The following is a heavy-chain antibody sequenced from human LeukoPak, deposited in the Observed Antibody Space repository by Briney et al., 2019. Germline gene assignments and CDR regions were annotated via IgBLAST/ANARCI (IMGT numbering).Heavy chain of an antibody. J-gene: IGHJ4*02. CDR1: GFTFSSYA. Sequence: GGSLRLSCAASGFTFSSYAMSWVRRAPGKGLEWVSAISGGGDSTYYADSVKGRFTISRDNSKNTLYLQMNSLRGEDTAVYYCARGCFYDRSPYCPFDYWGQGTLVTVSS. V-gene: IGHV3-23*01. CDR2: ISGGGDST. D-gene: IGHD3-22*01. CDR3: ARGCFYDRSPYCPFDY.